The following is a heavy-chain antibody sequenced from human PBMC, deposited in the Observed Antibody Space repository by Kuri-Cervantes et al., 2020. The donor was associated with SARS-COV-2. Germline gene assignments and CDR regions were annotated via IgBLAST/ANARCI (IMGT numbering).Heavy chain of an antibody. Sequence: GESLKISCAASGFTFSSDTMMWVRQAPGKGPEWVSYISSRNSAIYYADSVKGRFTISRDNAKNSLYLQMNSLRAEDTAVYYCARPGGFLDVWGKGTTVTVSS. J-gene: IGHJ6*04. CDR1: GFTFSSDT. D-gene: IGHD4-23*01. CDR3: ARPGGFLDV. CDR2: ISSRNSAI. V-gene: IGHV3-48*04.